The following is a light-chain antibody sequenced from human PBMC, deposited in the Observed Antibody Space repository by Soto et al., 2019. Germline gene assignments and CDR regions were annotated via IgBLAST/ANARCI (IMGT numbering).Light chain of an antibody. Sequence: EVVMTQSPATLSVSPGERATLSCRASHSVSSSLAWYQQKPGQAPRLLISGASTRAAGIPARFSGSGSGTEFTLTISSLQSEDFAVYYCQQFSSYPLTFGGGTKV. V-gene: IGKV3-15*01. CDR1: HSVSSS. CDR2: GAS. CDR3: QQFSSYPLT. J-gene: IGKJ4*01.